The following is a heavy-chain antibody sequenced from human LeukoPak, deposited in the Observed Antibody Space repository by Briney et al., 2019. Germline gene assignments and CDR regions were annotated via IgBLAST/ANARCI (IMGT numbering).Heavy chain of an antibody. D-gene: IGHD3/OR15-3a*01. CDR3: ARTRTGFNVVDY. Sequence: GGSLRLSCAASGFTVSNNFMSWVRQAPGKGLEWVAVIYDGGYARYAASVKGRFIISRDSSKNTLYLQMNSLRAEDTAVYYCARTRTGFNVVDYWGQGTLVTGS. CDR2: IYDGGYA. CDR1: GFTVSNNF. V-gene: IGHV3-53*01. J-gene: IGHJ4*02.